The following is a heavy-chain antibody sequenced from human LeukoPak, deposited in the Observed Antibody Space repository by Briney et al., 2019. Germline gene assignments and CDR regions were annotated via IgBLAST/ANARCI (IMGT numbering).Heavy chain of an antibody. Sequence: PSETLSLTCTVSGGSISSYYWSWIRQPPGKGLEWIGYIYCSGGTNYNPSLKSRVTISVDTSKNQFSLKLSSVTAADTAVYYCAQIYSDGYCSSTSCYIAIDYWGQGTLVTVSS. CDR2: IYCSGGT. J-gene: IGHJ4*02. CDR1: GGSISSYY. CDR3: AQIYSDGYCSSTSCYIAIDY. V-gene: IGHV4-59*01. D-gene: IGHD2-2*01.